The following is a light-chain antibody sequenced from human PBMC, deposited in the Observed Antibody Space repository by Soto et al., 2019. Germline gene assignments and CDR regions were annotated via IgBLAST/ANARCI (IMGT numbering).Light chain of an antibody. Sequence: EIGLTHSPATLPLSPGERATLACRGRRIVNSYLAWYQQKPGQAPRLLIYDASNRATGIPARFSGSGSGTDFTLTISSLEPEDFAVYYCQQRSNWPTFGQGTRLEIK. J-gene: IGKJ5*01. CDR2: DAS. V-gene: IGKV3-11*01. CDR3: QQRSNWPT. CDR1: RIVNSY.